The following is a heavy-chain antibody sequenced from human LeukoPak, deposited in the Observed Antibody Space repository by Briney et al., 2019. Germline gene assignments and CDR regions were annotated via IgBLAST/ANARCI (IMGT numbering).Heavy chain of an antibody. V-gene: IGHV3-23*01. D-gene: IGHD6-19*01. CDR3: AKGPCSGWYYYYYYMDV. CDR2: ISGSGGST. CDR1: GFTFSSYA. J-gene: IGHJ6*03. Sequence: GGSLRLSCAASGFTFSSYAISWVRQAPGKGLEWVSAISGSGGSTYYADSVKGRFTISRDNSKNTLYLQMNSLRAEDTAVYYCAKGPCSGWYYYYYYMDVWGKGTTVTVSS.